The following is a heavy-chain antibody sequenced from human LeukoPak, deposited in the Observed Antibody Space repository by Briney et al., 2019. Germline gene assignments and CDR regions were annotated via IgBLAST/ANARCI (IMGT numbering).Heavy chain of an antibody. CDR3: ARDRRYCSSTSCYTGIVFDY. Sequence: SETLSLTCTVSGGSISSYYWNWIRQPPGKGLEWIGYIYYSGSTTYNPSLKSRVTMSVDTSKNQFSLTLSSVTAADTAVYYCARDRRYCSSTSCYTGIVFDYWGQGTLVTVSS. CDR2: IYYSGST. D-gene: IGHD2-2*02. J-gene: IGHJ4*02. V-gene: IGHV4-59*12. CDR1: GGSISSYY.